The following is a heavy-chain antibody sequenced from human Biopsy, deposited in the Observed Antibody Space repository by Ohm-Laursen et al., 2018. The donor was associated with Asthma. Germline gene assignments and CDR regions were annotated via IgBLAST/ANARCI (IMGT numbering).Heavy chain of an antibody. CDR2: ISHDGNKR. CDR1: GFTFSSYA. J-gene: IGHJ6*02. D-gene: IGHD1-7*01. V-gene: IGHV3-30*04. Sequence: SLRLFCSASGFTFSSYAMHWVRQAPGKGLEWVALISHDGNKRYSADSVKGRLTISRDNSKNTVYLQMNSLRVEDTAVYYCAREVVWLRELGGLDVWGHGTTVPVS. CDR3: AREVVWLRELGGLDV.